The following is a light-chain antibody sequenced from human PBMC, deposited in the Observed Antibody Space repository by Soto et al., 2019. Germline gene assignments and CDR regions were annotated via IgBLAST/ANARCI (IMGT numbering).Light chain of an antibody. CDR2: DAS. Sequence: DLQMTQSPSSLSASVGDRVTITCQASQDISNYLNWYQQKPGKAPKLLIYDASNLETGVPSRFSGSVSGTDFTFTISSLQPEDTATYYCQQYENPLLTFGGWTKVEIK. V-gene: IGKV1-33*01. CDR1: QDISNY. CDR3: QQYENPLLT. J-gene: IGKJ4*01.